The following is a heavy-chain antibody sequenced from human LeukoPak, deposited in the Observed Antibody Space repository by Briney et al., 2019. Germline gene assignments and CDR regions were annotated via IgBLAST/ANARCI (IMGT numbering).Heavy chain of an antibody. V-gene: IGHV4-61*09. J-gene: IGHJ4*02. CDR3: AREGRHCSSTSCYTGYFDY. D-gene: IGHD2-2*02. CDR2: VCTSGSI. Sequence: SETLSLTCTVSGGSISSGTYYWSWIRQPAGKGLECIGHVCTSGSINYNPSLRSRVTISVDTSKNQFSLKLTSVTAADTVVYYCAREGRHCSSTSCYTGYFDYWGQGTLVTVSS. CDR1: GGSISSGTYY.